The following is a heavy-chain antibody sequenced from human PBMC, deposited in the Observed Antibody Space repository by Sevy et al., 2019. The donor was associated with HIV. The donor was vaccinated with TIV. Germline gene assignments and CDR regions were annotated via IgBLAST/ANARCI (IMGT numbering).Heavy chain of an antibody. CDR2: ISSSSSYI. CDR3: ARDFVPAALXESXXMDV. J-gene: IGHJ6*02. CDR1: GFXFSSYS. V-gene: IGHV3-21*01. D-gene: IGHD2-2*01. Sequence: GGSLRLSCAASGFXFSSYSMNWVRQAPGKGLEWVSSISSSSSYIYYADSVKGRFTISRDNAKNSLYLQMNSLRAEDTTVYYCARDFVPAALXESXXMDVWGQGTTVTVSS.